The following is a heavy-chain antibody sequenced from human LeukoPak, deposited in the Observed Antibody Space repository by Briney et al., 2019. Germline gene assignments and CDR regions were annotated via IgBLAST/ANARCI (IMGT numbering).Heavy chain of an antibody. Sequence: GGSLRLSCAASGFTFSSYWMSWVRQAPGKGLEWATNIKEDGTHKYYVGSVRGRFTISRDNAKNSLYLQMNSLRAEDTAIYYCAREARGTRAAFDVWGQGTMVTVFS. CDR2: IKEDGTHK. V-gene: IGHV3-7*01. CDR1: GFTFSSYW. J-gene: IGHJ3*01. D-gene: IGHD2-8*01. CDR3: AREARGTRAAFDV.